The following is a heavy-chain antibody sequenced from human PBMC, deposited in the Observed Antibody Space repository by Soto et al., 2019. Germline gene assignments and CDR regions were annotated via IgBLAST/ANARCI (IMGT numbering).Heavy chain of an antibody. CDR1: GGSISSYY. CDR3: ARAPQSYDYIWGSYQQTYYFDY. CDR2: IYYSGST. D-gene: IGHD3-16*02. V-gene: IGHV4-59*01. Sequence: SETLSLTCTVSGGSISSYYWSWIRQPPGKGLEWIGYIYYSGSTNYNPSLKSRVTISVDTSKNQFSLNLSSVTAADTAVYYCARAPQSYDYIWGSYQQTYYFDYWGQGTLVTVSS. J-gene: IGHJ4*02.